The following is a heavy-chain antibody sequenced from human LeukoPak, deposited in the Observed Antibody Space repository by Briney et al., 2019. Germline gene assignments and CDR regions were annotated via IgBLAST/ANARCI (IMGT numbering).Heavy chain of an antibody. Sequence: QPGGSLRLSCAASGFTVSSNYMSWVRQAPGKGLEWVSVISGSGGSTYYADSVKGRFTISRDNSKNTLYLQMNSLRAEDTAVYYCAKDSSAVADAFDIWGQGTMVTVSS. J-gene: IGHJ3*02. V-gene: IGHV3-23*01. CDR2: ISGSGGST. D-gene: IGHD6-19*01. CDR3: AKDSSAVADAFDI. CDR1: GFTVSSNY.